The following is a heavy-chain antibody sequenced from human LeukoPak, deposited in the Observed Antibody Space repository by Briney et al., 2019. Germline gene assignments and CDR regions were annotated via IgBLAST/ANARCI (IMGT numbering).Heavy chain of an antibody. CDR1: GYIFTDYY. V-gene: IGHV1-2*06. CDR3: ARAPAYCGGDCYFY. D-gene: IGHD2-21*02. Sequence: SVKVSCKASGYIFTDYYMPWVRQAPGQGLEWKGRINPNNGGTYYSQKFQGRVTMTRDTSITTAYMELSRLRSDDTAVYYCARAPAYCGGDCYFYWGQGTLVTVSS. CDR2: INPNNGGT. J-gene: IGHJ4*02.